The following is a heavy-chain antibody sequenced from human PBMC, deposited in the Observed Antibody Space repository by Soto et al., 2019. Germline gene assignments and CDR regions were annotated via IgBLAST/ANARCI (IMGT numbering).Heavy chain of an antibody. J-gene: IGHJ4*02. Sequence: GASVKVSCKASGYTFTSYGISWVRQAPGQGLEWMGWISAYNGNTNYAQKLRGRVTMTTDTSTSTAYMELRSLRSDDTAVYYCASSPLKALMVYAIPPYFDYWGQGTLVTVSS. D-gene: IGHD2-8*01. CDR1: GYTFTSYG. V-gene: IGHV1-18*01. CDR2: ISAYNGNT. CDR3: ASSPLKALMVYAIPPYFDY.